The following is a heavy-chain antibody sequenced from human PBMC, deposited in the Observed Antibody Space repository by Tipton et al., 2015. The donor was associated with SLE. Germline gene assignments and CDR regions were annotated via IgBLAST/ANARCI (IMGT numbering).Heavy chain of an antibody. Sequence: GLVKPSETLSLTCTVSGASMSGYYWSWIRQSPGKGLEWIGYIFDNGNSNYNPSLKSRVTISVDTSKNHFSLKLPSVTAADTALYYCAREEVTRSYPTPGYYSYNYMDVWGKGTTVTVSS. D-gene: IGHD1-26*01. V-gene: IGHV4-59*12. CDR3: AREEVTRSYPTPGYYSYNYMDV. CDR1: GASMSGYY. J-gene: IGHJ6*03. CDR2: IFDNGNS.